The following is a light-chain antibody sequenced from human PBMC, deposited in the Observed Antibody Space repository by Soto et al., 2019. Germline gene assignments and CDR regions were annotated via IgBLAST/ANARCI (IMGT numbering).Light chain of an antibody. Sequence: EIVLTQSPGTLSLSPGERATLSCRASQSVSSSYLAWYQQKPGQAPRLLIYGASSRATGIPDRFSGSGSGTDFTLTISRLEPEDFAVYYCQQYNNWPPLDTFGPGTKVDIK. CDR3: QQYNNWPPLDT. CDR2: GAS. V-gene: IGKV3-20*01. CDR1: QSVSSSY. J-gene: IGKJ3*01.